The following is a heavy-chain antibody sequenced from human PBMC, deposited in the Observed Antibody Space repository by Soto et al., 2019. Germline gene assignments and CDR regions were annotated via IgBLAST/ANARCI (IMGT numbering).Heavy chain of an antibody. CDR3: PRTVGLTVVHGFYP. D-gene: IGHD2-2*01. Sequence: SGPTLVNPTQTLTLTCTFSGFSLSTSGMCVSWIRQPPGKALEWLALIDWDDDKYYSTSLKTRLTISKDTSKNEVVLTMTNMDPVDTATYYFPRTVGLTVVHGFYPWGQGNLVTVS. J-gene: IGHJ5*01. CDR1: GFSLSTSGMC. CDR2: IDWDDDK. V-gene: IGHV2-70*01.